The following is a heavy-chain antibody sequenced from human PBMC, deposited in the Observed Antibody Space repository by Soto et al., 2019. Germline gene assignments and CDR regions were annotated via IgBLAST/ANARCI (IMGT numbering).Heavy chain of an antibody. CDR1: GGTFSSYA. V-gene: IGHV1-69*13. CDR2: IIPIFGTA. D-gene: IGHD3-10*01. Sequence: SVKVSCKASGGTFSSYAISWVRQAPGQGLEWMGGIIPIFGTANYAQKFQGRVTITADESTSTAYMELSGLRSEDTAVYYCARTGYRTMVREPMVAFDIWGQGTMVTVSS. J-gene: IGHJ3*02. CDR3: ARTGYRTMVREPMVAFDI.